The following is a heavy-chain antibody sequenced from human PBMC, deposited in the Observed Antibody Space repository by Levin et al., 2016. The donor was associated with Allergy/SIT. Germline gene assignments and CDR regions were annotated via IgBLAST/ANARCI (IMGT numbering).Heavy chain of an antibody. CDR2: TYSGGAT. CDR3: ASGEGY. D-gene: IGHD3-3*01. Sequence: GESLKISCAASLFVVSNNFMNWVRQSPGKGLEWLCVTYSGGATSYRDSVKGRFIMSRDTSRNMVSLEMKSLTTEDTGVYYCASGEGYWGQGTLVTVAS. CDR1: LFVVSNNF. V-gene: IGHV3-66*02. J-gene: IGHJ4*02.